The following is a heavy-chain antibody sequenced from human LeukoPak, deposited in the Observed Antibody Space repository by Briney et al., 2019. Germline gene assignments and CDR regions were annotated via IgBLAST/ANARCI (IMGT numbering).Heavy chain of an antibody. V-gene: IGHV3-33*01. Sequence: GGSLRLSCAASGFTLTSYGMHWVRQAPGKGLEWVAVIWYDGSNKYYADSVKGRFIISRDNSKNTLYLQMNSLRAEDTAVYYCARDPDRDDYRDSYFDYWGQGTLVTVSS. CDR1: GFTLTSYG. CDR2: IWYDGSNK. CDR3: ARDPDRDDYRDSYFDY. J-gene: IGHJ4*02. D-gene: IGHD4-17*01.